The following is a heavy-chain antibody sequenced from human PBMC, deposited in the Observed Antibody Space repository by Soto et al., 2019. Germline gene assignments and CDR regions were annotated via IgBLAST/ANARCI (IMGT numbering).Heavy chain of an antibody. CDR1: GGSFSGYY. D-gene: IGHD2-15*01. CDR2: INHSGST. J-gene: IGHJ5*02. CDR3: ARTKLGYCSGGSCRRVYNWFDP. V-gene: IGHV4-34*01. Sequence: QVQLQQWGAGLLKPSETLSLTCAVYGGSFSGYYWSWIRQPPGKGLEWIGEINHSGSTNYNPSLKRRVTISVDTSKNQFSLKLSAVTAADTAVYYCARTKLGYCSGGSCRRVYNWFDPWGQGTLVTVSS.